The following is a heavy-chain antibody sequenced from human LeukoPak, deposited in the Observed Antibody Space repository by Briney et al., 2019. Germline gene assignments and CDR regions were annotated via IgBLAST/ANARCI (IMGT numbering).Heavy chain of an antibody. CDR2: INTDGSST. CDR3: ANDRPGVGVDY. Sequence: GGSLRLSCAASGFTFSTYWMHWVRQAPGKGLVWVSRINTDGSSTSYADSVKGRFTISRDNAKNTLYLQMSSLRAEDTAVYYCANDRPGVGVDYWGQGTLVTVSS. J-gene: IGHJ4*02. CDR1: GFTFSTYW. D-gene: IGHD3-10*01. V-gene: IGHV3-74*01.